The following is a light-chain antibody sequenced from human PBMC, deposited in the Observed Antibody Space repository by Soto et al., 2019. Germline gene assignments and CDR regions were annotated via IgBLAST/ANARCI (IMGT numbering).Light chain of an antibody. Sequence: QSALTQPRSVSGSPGQSVTISCTGSSSDVGRYDYVSWYQQHPGTAPKLIIYDVTKRPSGVPDRFSGSKSGNTASLTISGLQAEDEADFYCFLYADRYTWVFGGGTKLTVL. J-gene: IGLJ3*02. CDR2: DVT. CDR1: SSDVGRYDY. CDR3: FLYADRYTWV. V-gene: IGLV2-11*01.